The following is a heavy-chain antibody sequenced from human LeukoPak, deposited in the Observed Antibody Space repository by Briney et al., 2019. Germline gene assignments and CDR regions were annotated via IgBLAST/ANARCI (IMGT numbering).Heavy chain of an antibody. D-gene: IGHD3-10*01. CDR1: GFTFSSYW. Sequence: PGGSLRLSCAASGFTFSSYWMSWVRQAPGKGLEWVANIKQDGSEKYYVDSVKRRFTISRDNAKNSLYLQMNSLIAEDTAVYYCARDPLRYGSGSYPDDTFDYWGQGTLVTVSS. V-gene: IGHV3-7*01. CDR3: ARDPLRYGSGSYPDDTFDY. J-gene: IGHJ4*02. CDR2: IKQDGSEK.